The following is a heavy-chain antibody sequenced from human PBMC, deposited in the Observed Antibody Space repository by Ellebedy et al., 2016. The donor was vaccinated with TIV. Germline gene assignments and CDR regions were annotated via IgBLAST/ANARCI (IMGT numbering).Heavy chain of an antibody. CDR3: ARSDMIVVGNAMDV. CDR1: GFTFSFYG. V-gene: IGHV3-33*01. J-gene: IGHJ4*02. CDR2: IWYDGSNK. D-gene: IGHD3-22*01. Sequence: GESLKISCAASGFTFSFYGMHWVRQAPGKGLEWVAVIWYDGSNKYYAGSVKGRFTISRDNSKNTLYLQMNSLRGEDTAVYYCARSDMIVVGNAMDVWGQGTLVTVSS.